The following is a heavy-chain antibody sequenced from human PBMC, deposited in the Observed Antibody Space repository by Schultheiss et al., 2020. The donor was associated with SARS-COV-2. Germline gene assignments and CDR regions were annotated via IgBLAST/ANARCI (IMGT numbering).Heavy chain of an antibody. J-gene: IGHJ6*03. CDR2: ISSSSSYI. D-gene: IGHD1-26*01. V-gene: IGHV3-21*01. Sequence: GGSLRLSCAASGFTFSSYAMNWVRQAPGKGLEWVSSISSSSSYIHYAESVKGRFTISRDNGKNSVFLQMNSLRAEDTAVYYCARRSQWDHYYYIDVWGKGTTVTGSS. CDR1: GFTFSSYA. CDR3: ARRSQWDHYYYIDV.